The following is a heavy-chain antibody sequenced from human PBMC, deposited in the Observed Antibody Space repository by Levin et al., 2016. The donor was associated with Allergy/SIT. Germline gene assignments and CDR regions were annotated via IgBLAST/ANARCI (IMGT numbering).Heavy chain of an antibody. D-gene: IGHD3-9*01. J-gene: IGHJ4*02. CDR2: ISSSSSYI. CDR1: GFTFSSYS. CDR3: VLRYFDWLLAFDY. V-gene: IGHV3-21*01. Sequence: GESLKISCAASGFTFSSYSMNWVRQAPGKGLEWVSSISSSSSYIYYADSVKGRFTISRDNAKNSLYLQMNSLRAEDTAVYYCVLRYFDWLLAFDYWGQGTLVTV.